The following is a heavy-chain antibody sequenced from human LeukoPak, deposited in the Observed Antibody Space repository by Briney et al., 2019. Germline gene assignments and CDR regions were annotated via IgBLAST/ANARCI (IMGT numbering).Heavy chain of an antibody. D-gene: IGHD5-24*01. CDR2: FYVGGAT. CDR1: GFTFSSYA. Sequence: GGSLRLSCSASGFTFSSYAMSWVRQAPGKGLEWVSVFYVGGATYYADSVKGRFTISRDNSENTLYLQMKSLRAEDTAVYYCARGDGYNFFDYWGQGTLVTVSS. CDR3: ARGDGYNFFDY. J-gene: IGHJ4*02. V-gene: IGHV3-23*03.